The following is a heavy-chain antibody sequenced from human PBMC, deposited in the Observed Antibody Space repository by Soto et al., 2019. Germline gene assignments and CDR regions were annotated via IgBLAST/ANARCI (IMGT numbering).Heavy chain of an antibody. CDR3: ARDPWAADY. CDR2: IYSGGST. V-gene: IGHV3-66*01. Sequence: PGGSLRLSCAASGFTVSTKYMSWVRLAPGKGLEWVSVIYSGGSTFYADSVRGRFTISGDNSKNTVNLQMNSLRAEDTAVYYCARDPWAADYWGQGTLVTVSS. J-gene: IGHJ4*02. D-gene: IGHD3-16*01. CDR1: GFTVSTKY.